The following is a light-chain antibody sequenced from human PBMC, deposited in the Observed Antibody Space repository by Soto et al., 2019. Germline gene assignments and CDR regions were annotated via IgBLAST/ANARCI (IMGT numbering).Light chain of an antibody. V-gene: IGLV1-40*01. CDR3: QSYDSSLSGHVV. CDR2: GNS. Sequence: QPVLTQPPSVSGAPGQRVTISCTGSRPNIGTGYDVHWYQQLPGTASKLLIYGNSNRPSGVPDRFSGSKSGTSASLAITGLQAEDEADYYCQSYDSSLSGHVVFGGGTQLTVL. J-gene: IGLJ2*01. CDR1: RPNIGTGYD.